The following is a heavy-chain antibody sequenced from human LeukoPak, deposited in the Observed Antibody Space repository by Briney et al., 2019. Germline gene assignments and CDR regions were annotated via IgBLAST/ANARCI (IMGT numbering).Heavy chain of an antibody. J-gene: IGHJ4*02. CDR3: ARSSRSFGGVDEYYFDY. CDR2: IYYSGST. Sequence: PSGTLSLTCTVSGGSISSYYWSWIRQPPGKGLEWIGYIYYSGSTNYNPSLKSRVTISVDTSKNQFSLKLSSVTAADTAVYYCARSSRSFGGVDEYYFDYWGQGTLVTVSS. D-gene: IGHD3-16*01. CDR1: GGSISSYY. V-gene: IGHV4-59*01.